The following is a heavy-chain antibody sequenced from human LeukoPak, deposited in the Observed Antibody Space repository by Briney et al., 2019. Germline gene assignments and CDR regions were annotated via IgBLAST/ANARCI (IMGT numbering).Heavy chain of an antibody. D-gene: IGHD3-3*01. J-gene: IGHJ5*02. CDR2: ISGSGGST. CDR1: GFTFSSYA. CDR3: AKDPPYAPSYDFWSGYP. Sequence: GGSLRLSCAASGFTFSSYAMSWVRQAPGKGLEWVSAISGSGGSTYYADSVKGWFTISRDNSKNTLYLQMNSLRAEDTAVYYCAKDPPYAPSYDFWSGYPWGQGTLVTVSS. V-gene: IGHV3-23*01.